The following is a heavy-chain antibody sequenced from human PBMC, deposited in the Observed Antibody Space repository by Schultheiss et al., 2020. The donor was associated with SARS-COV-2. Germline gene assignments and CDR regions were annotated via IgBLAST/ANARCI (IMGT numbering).Heavy chain of an antibody. J-gene: IGHJ3*02. V-gene: IGHV4-34*01. Sequence: SETLSLTCTVSGGSISSYYWSWIRQPPGKGLEWIGEINHSGSTNYNPSLKSRVTISVDTSKNQFSLKLTSVTAADTAVYYCARGLVVVAAIEAFDIWGQGTMVTVSS. CDR3: ARGLVVVAAIEAFDI. CDR2: INHSGST. CDR1: GGSISSYY. D-gene: IGHD2-15*01.